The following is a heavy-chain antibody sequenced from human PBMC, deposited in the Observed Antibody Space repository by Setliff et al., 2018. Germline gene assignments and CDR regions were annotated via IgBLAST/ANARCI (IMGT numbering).Heavy chain of an antibody. CDR1: GGSISSSNW. CDR3: ATLTGDRGVDY. J-gene: IGHJ4*02. V-gene: IGHV4-4*02. Sequence: PSETLSLTCAVSGGSISSSNWWSWVRQPPGKGLEWIGSIYYSGSTSYNSSLKSRVSISVDTSKNQFSLNLNAVTAADTAVYYCATLTGDRGVDYWGQGRLVTVSS. D-gene: IGHD7-27*01. CDR2: IYYSGST.